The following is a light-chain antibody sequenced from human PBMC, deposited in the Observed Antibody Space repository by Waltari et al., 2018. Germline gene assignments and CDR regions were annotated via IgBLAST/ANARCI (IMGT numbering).Light chain of an antibody. V-gene: IGLV2-8*01. Sequence: QSALTQPPSASGSPGQSVTISCTGTSSDVGGYNYVSWYQQHPGKAPKLMVYEVSKRPSGVPVRFSGSKAGNTASLTGSGLQAEDEADYYCSSYAGSNIVFGGGTKLTVL. CDR3: SSYAGSNIV. CDR1: SSDVGGYNY. CDR2: EVS. J-gene: IGLJ2*01.